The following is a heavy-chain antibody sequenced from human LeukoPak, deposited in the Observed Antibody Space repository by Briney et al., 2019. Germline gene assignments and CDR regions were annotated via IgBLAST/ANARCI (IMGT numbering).Heavy chain of an antibody. CDR1: GYTFTNYL. V-gene: IGHV1-46*01. D-gene: IGHD2-8*02. CDR2: ITPSVDTT. Sequence: ASVRVSCKASGYTFTNYLLHWVRQAPGQGLEWVGRITPSVDTTNYAQKFRDRVTMTRDTSTSTVYMELSSLRSEDTAVYHCVREESGGYFDYWGQGTLVTVSS. CDR3: VREESGGYFDY. J-gene: IGHJ4*02.